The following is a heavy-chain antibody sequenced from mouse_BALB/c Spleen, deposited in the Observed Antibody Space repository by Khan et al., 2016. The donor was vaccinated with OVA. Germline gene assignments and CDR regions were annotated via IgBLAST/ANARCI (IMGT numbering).Heavy chain of an antibody. CDR1: GYTFTSYV. V-gene: IGHV1S136*01. Sequence: VQLQQSGPELVKPGASVKMSCKASGYTFTSYVMHWVKQKPGQGLEWIGYINPYNDGTKYNEKFKGKATLTSDKSSSTAYMELTSLTSEDSAVYYWARSGSQLGPWFAYWGQGTLVTVSA. J-gene: IGHJ3*01. D-gene: IGHD4-1*02. CDR3: ARSGSQLGPWFAY. CDR2: INPYNDGT.